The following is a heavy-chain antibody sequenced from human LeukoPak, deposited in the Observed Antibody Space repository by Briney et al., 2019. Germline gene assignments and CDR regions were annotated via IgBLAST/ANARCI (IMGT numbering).Heavy chain of an antibody. CDR1: RFTFSSYW. D-gene: IGHD2-15*01. V-gene: IGHV3-74*03. CDR2: INSDGSNT. Sequence: TGESLTLSCAPSRFTFSSYWMHWVRHAPGKGLVWVSRINSDGSNTTYADAVKGRFTISRDNAKSTLYVQMNSLRAEDTAVYYCARGLGYCHCGNCHWYFDLWGRGTLVTVSS. CDR3: ARGLGYCHCGNCHWYFDL. J-gene: IGHJ2*01.